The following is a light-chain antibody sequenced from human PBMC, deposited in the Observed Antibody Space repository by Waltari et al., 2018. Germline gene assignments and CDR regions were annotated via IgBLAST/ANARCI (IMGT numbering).Light chain of an antibody. Sequence: QSALTQPASVSGSPGQSITISCTGTNSDVGAFTHVSWYHQLPGRAPKVMIFDVINRPSGVSNRFSGSKSGNTASLTISGLQAEDEADYYCKSYTSGLTYVFGTGTKVTVL. CDR3: KSYTSGLTYV. CDR1: NSDVGAFTH. CDR2: DVI. V-gene: IGLV2-14*03. J-gene: IGLJ1*01.